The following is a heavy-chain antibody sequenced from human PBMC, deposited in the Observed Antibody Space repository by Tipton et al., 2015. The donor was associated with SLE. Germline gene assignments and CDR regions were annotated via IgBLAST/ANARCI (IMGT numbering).Heavy chain of an antibody. D-gene: IGHD2-15*01. CDR2: VIPLFGTP. V-gene: IGHV1-69*01. CDR1: GGTFSSLA. CDR3: ARLRGGSFSGGFEY. J-gene: IGHJ4*02. Sequence: QLVQSGAEVKKPGSSVKVSCRASGGTFSSLAINWLRQAPGQGLEWMGGVIPLFGTPHYAQRFQSRVTISADASTRTDYMELNNLRSDDTAVYYCARLRGGSFSGGFEYWGQGTLVTVSA.